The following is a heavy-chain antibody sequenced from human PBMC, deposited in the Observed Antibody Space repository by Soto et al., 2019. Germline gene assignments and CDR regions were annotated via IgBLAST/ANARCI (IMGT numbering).Heavy chain of an antibody. Sequence: GGSLRLSCAASGFTLSGYVMSWVRQAPGKGLEWVSAITGSGGDTYHADSVKGRFTISRDNTKNTLYLQMNSLRAEDTAIYYCAKGSTNSRTYYFDYWGRGTLVTVSS. D-gene: IGHD3-22*01. V-gene: IGHV3-23*01. CDR1: GFTLSGYV. CDR2: ITGSGGDT. J-gene: IGHJ4*02. CDR3: AKGSTNSRTYYFDY.